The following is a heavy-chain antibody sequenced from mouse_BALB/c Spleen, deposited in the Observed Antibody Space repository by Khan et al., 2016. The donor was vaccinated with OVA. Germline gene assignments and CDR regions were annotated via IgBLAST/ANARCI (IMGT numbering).Heavy chain of an antibody. D-gene: IGHD1-1*01. CDR2: ISPGSGDT. Sequence: QVQLQQSGAELVRSGASVKLSCTASGYTFTYYYINWVKQRPGQGLEWIGEISPGSGDTYYNERFKGKATLTSDKSSSTAYMPLSSLTSDAAAVYFCARMKYYDCTFADWGQGTLVTVSA. J-gene: IGHJ3*01. CDR1: GYTFTYYY. V-gene: IGHV1-77*01. CDR3: ARMKYYDCTFAD.